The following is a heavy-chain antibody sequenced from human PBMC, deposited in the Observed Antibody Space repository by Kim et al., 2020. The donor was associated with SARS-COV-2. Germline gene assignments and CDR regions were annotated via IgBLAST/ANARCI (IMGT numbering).Heavy chain of an antibody. Sequence: GGSLRLSCAASGFTFSNAWMSWVRQAPGKGLEWVGRIKSKTDGGTTDYAAPVKGRFTISRDDSKNTLYLQMNSLKTEDTAVYYCTTDPMIVVVITGGMDVWGQGTTVTVSS. J-gene: IGHJ6*02. CDR1: GFTFSNAW. CDR2: IKSKTDGGTT. D-gene: IGHD3-22*01. CDR3: TTDPMIVVVITGGMDV. V-gene: IGHV3-15*01.